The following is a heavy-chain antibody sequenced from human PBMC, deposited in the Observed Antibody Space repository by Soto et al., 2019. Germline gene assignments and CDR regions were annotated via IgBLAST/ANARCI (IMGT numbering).Heavy chain of an antibody. V-gene: IGHV3-15*05. J-gene: IGHJ4*02. D-gene: IGHD1-26*01. CDR1: GFSFRTTW. CDR3: STGSPFSGSVFDY. Sequence: EVQLVESGGGLVKPGGSLRRSCAAAGFSFRTTWMAWVRQAPGKGLEWVGRIKSKTAGETTDYADPVKGRFTISRDDSKDTLYLHMDSLETGDTAVYYCSTGSPFSGSVFDYWGQGTLVTVSS. CDR2: IKSKTAGETT.